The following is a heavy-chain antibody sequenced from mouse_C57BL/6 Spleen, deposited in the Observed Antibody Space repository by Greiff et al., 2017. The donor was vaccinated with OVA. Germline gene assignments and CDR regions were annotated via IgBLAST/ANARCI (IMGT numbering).Heavy chain of an antibody. V-gene: IGHV1-9*01. J-gene: IGHJ4*01. CDR3: ARDSSRYAMYY. D-gene: IGHD3-2*02. Sequence: QVQLQQSGAELMKPGASVKLSCKATGYTFTGYWIEWVKQRPGHGLEWIGEILPGSGSTNYNEKFKGKATFTADTSSNTAYIQLSSLTTEDTAISYCARDSSRYAMYYWGQGNSDTASS. CDR1: GYTFTGYW. CDR2: ILPGSGST.